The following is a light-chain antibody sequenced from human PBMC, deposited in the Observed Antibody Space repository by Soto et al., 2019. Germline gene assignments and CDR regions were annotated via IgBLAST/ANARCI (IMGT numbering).Light chain of an antibody. J-gene: IGLJ3*02. Sequence: QLVLTQPPSVSGAPGQRVTISCTGSSSNIGAGYDVHWYQQLPGTAPKLLIYGNSNRPSGVPDRFSGSKSGTSASLAITGLQAEDEADYYCQSYDSSLSVWVFGGGTKLIVL. V-gene: IGLV1-40*01. CDR2: GNS. CDR3: QSYDSSLSVWV. CDR1: SSNIGAGYD.